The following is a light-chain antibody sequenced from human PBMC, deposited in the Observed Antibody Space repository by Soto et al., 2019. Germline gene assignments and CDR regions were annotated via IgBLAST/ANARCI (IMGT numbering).Light chain of an antibody. Sequence: SVLTQPASVSGSPGQSITISCTGTNSDVGGYNYVSWYQQHPGKAPKLMIYEVSNRPSGVSNRFSGSKSGNTASLTISGLQAEDEADYYCISYTVSRSYVFGTGTKVTVL. V-gene: IGLV2-14*01. J-gene: IGLJ1*01. CDR1: NSDVGGYNY. CDR3: ISYTVSRSYV. CDR2: EVS.